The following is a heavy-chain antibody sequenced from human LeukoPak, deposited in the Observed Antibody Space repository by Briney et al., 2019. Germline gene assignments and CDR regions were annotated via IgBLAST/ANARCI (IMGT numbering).Heavy chain of an antibody. D-gene: IGHD6-19*01. J-gene: IGHJ4*02. CDR3: ARGGVSSGWYGSYFDY. V-gene: IGHV1-18*01. CDR2: ISAYNGNT. Sequence: GASVRLSCKASGYTFTSYDISWVRQAPGQGLEWMGWISAYNGNTNYAQKLQGRVTMTTDTSTSTAYMELRSLRSDDTAVYYCARGGVSSGWYGSYFDYWGESPLPTVSS. CDR1: GYTFTSYD.